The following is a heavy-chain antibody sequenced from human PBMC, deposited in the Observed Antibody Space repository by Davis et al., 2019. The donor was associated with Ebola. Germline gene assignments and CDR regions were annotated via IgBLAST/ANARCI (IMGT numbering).Heavy chain of an antibody. D-gene: IGHD3-10*01. CDR2: ISAYNGNT. CDR3: ARAVTMVLPSGWFDP. Sequence: AASVQVSCKASGYTFTRYGISWVRQAPGHGLEWMGWISAYNGNTNYAQNLQGRVTMTTDTSTSTAYMEVRSLRYDDTAVYYCARAVTMVLPSGWFDPWGQGTLVTVSS. V-gene: IGHV1-18*01. J-gene: IGHJ5*02. CDR1: GYTFTRYG.